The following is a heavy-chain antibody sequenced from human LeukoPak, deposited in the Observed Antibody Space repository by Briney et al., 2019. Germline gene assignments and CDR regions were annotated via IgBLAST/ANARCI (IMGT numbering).Heavy chain of an antibody. CDR2: IIPIFGTA. J-gene: IGHJ3*02. CDR1: GGTFSSYA. D-gene: IGHD6-13*01. Sequence: SVKVSCKASGGTFSSYAISWVRQAPGQGLEWMGGIIPIFGTANYAQKFQGRVTITADESTSTAYMELSSLRSEDTAVYNCARDRAAAAYDAFDIWGQGTMVTVSS. CDR3: ARDRAAAAYDAFDI. V-gene: IGHV1-69*13.